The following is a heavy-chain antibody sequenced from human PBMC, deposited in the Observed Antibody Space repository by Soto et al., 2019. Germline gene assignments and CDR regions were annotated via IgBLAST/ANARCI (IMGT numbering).Heavy chain of an antibody. CDR2: ISYDGSNK. CDR3: ARGKRWLQSGGFDY. V-gene: IGHV3-30-3*01. Sequence: GGSLRLSCAASGFPFSSYAMHWVRQAPGKGLEWVAVISYDGSNKYYADSVKGRFTISRDNSKNTLYLQMNSLRAEDTAVYYCARGKRWLQSGGFDYWGQGTLVTVSS. CDR1: GFPFSSYA. D-gene: IGHD5-12*01. J-gene: IGHJ4*02.